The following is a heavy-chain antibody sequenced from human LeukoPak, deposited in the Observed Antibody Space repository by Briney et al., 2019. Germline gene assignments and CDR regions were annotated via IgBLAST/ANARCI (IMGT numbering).Heavy chain of an antibody. V-gene: IGHV3-23*01. CDR3: AKVEGWLQGEVDY. CDR1: GFTFSSYA. CDR2: ISGSGGST. D-gene: IGHD5-24*01. J-gene: IGHJ4*02. Sequence: SGGSLRLSCAASGFTFSSYAMSWVRQAPGKGLEWVSAISGSGGSTYYADSVKGRFTISRDNSKNTLYPQMNSLRAEDTAVYYCAKVEGWLQGEVDYWGQGTLVTVSS.